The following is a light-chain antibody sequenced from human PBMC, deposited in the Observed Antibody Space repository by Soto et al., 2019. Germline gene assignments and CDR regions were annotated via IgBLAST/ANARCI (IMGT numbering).Light chain of an antibody. V-gene: IGKV1-5*03. CDR1: QSISTY. CDR2: KAS. J-gene: IGKJ1*01. Sequence: IQMTQSPSTLSASVGDRVAITCRASQSISTYLAWYQQKPGKAPKLLIYKASTLKSGVQSRFSGSGSETEFTLTISDLQPDDLGTYYCQHYNNYFTFGQGTKVDIK. CDR3: QHYNNYFT.